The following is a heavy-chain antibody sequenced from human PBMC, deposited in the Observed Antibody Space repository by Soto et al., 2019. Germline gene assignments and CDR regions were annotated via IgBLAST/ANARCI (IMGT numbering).Heavy chain of an antibody. J-gene: IGHJ4*02. CDR2: ISYSGST. Sequence: SATLSLTCTVSGGSISSYYWSWIRQPPGKGLEWIGYISYSGSTSYNPSLKSRVTISVDMSKNQFSLKLSSVTAADTAVYYCARGVIPGYTSGWYRGYDYWGQGTLVTVSS. CDR3: ARGVIPGYTSGWYRGYDY. D-gene: IGHD6-19*01. CDR1: GGSISSYY. V-gene: IGHV4-59*08.